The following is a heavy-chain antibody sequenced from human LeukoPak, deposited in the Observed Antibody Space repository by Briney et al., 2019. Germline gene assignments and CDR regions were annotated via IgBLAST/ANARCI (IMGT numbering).Heavy chain of an antibody. CDR3: ARGPAPYYYGSGSYYNVGFDY. V-gene: IGHV3-72*01. CDR2: TRNKANSYTT. J-gene: IGHJ4*02. Sequence: PGRSLRLSCAASGFTFSDHYMDWVRQAPGKGLEWVGRTRNKANSYTTEYAASVKGRFTISRDDSKNSLYLQMNSLKTEDTAVYYCARGPAPYYYGSGSYYNVGFDYWGQGTLVTVSS. D-gene: IGHD3-10*01. CDR1: GFTFSDHY.